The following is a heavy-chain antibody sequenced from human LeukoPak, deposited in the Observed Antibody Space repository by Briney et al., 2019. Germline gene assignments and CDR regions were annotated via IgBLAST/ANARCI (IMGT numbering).Heavy chain of an antibody. CDR1: GGSFSGYY. J-gene: IGHJ5*01. D-gene: IGHD2-2*01. Sequence: PSETLSLTCAVYGGSFSGYYWSWIRQPPGKGLEWIGEINHSGSTNYNPSLKSRVTISVDTSKNQFSLKLSSVTAADTAVYYCARGGIVVVPAAIPHNWFDTWGPGTLVTVSS. CDR3: ARGGIVVVPAAIPHNWFDT. CDR2: INHSGST. V-gene: IGHV4-34*01.